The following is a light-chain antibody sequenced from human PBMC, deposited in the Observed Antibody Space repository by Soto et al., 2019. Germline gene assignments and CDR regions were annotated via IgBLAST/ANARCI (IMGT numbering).Light chain of an antibody. CDR1: RGVSSGY. CDR3: PLHDTSPWT. Sequence: CCSISRGVSSGYLAWYQQEPGQAPRPLIYAASNRATGIPGRFIGCVFGTALYVTILRSQHEYLAAFYCPLHDTSPWTSGQGTKVDIK. V-gene: IGKV3-20*01. CDR2: AAS. J-gene: IGKJ1*01.